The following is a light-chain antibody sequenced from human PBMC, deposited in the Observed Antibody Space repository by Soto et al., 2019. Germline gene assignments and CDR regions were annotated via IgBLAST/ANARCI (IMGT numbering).Light chain of an antibody. J-gene: IGKJ2*01. CDR3: QQYNSYSPMYT. Sequence: DIQMTQSPSSLSTSVGERVTITCQASQDISNSLNWYQQKPGKAPNLLIYEASKLQTGVPSRFSGGGSGTHFTFTISNLQPEDIATYYCQQYNSYSPMYTFCQGTKLEIK. CDR2: EAS. CDR1: QDISNS. V-gene: IGKV1-33*01.